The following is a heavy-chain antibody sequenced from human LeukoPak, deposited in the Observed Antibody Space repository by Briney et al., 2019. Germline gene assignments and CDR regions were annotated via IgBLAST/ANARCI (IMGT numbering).Heavy chain of an antibody. V-gene: IGHV4-4*09. Sequence: SETLSLTCTVSGGSISSYYWSWIRQPPGKGLEWIGYIYTSGSTNYNPSLKSRVTISVDTSKNQFSLRLSSVTAADTAVYFCARVGAAAGPGYYYYYMDVWGKGTTVTVSS. J-gene: IGHJ6*03. CDR1: GGSISSYY. CDR3: ARVGAAAGPGYYYYYMDV. D-gene: IGHD6-13*01. CDR2: IYTSGST.